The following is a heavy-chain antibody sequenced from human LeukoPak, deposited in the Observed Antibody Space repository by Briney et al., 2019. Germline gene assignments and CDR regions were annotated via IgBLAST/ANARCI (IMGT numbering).Heavy chain of an antibody. CDR3: ARDPYGMDV. CDR2: ISSSGSTI. V-gene: IGHV3-48*03. CDR1: GFTFSSYE. J-gene: IGHJ6*02. Sequence: GGSLRLSCAASGFTFSSYEMNWVRQAPGKGLEWVSYISSSGSTIYYADSVKGRFTIFRDNAKNSLYLQMNSLRAEDTAVYYCARDPYGMDVWGQGTTVTVSS.